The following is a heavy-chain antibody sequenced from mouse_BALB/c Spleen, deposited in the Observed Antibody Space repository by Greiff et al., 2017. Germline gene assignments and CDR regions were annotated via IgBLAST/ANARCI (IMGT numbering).Heavy chain of an antibody. CDR2: ISDGGSYT. J-gene: IGHJ3*01. CDR3: ARDGYYYGNYFFAY. D-gene: IGHD2-1*01. CDR1: GFTFSDYY. Sequence: EVKVEESGGGLVKPGGSLKLSCAASGFTFSDYYMYWVRQTPEKRLEWVATISDGGSYTYYPDSVKGRFTISRDNAKNNLYLQMSSLKSEDTAMYYCARDGYYYGNYFFAYWGQGTLVTVSA. V-gene: IGHV5-4*02.